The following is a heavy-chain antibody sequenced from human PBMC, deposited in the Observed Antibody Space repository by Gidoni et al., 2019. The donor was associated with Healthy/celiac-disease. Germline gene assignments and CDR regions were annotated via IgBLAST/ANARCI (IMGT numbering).Heavy chain of an antibody. J-gene: IGHJ4*02. CDR1: GFICSSYA. Sequence: EVQLLESGGGLVQPGGSLRLSCAASGFICSSYAMSWVRQAPGKGLEWVAAISGSGGSTYYAASVKGRFNIPRDNSKNTLYLKMNSLRAEDTAVYYCAKVPLGYGDFDYWGQGTLVTVSS. CDR3: AKVPLGYGDFDY. V-gene: IGHV3-23*01. D-gene: IGHD4-17*01. CDR2: ISGSGGST.